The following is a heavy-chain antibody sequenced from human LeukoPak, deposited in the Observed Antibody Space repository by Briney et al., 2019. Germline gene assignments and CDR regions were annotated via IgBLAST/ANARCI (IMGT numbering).Heavy chain of an antibody. CDR2: ISSSGST. D-gene: IGHD6-19*01. V-gene: IGHV4-61*02. CDR3: ARHRSGRYSSGWYWFFDY. J-gene: IGHJ4*02. Sequence: SETLSLTCTVSGDSISSGDYYWSWIRQPAGKGLEWIGRISSSGSTNYNPSLKSRVTISVDTSKNQFSLKLSSVTAADTAVYYCARHRSGRYSSGWYWFFDYWGQGTLVTVSS. CDR1: GDSISSGDYY.